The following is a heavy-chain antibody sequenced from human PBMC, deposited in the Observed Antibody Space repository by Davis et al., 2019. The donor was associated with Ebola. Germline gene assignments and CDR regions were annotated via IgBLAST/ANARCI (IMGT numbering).Heavy chain of an antibody. CDR3: AKSGLSFGVVKYHYGMDV. Sequence: GESLKISCTDSVITFSSYAMTWVRQAPGKGLEWVAAISGSCGSTYYADSVKGRFTISRDNSKKTLYLQMNSLRAEDTAVYYCAKSGLSFGVVKYHYGMDVWGKGTTVTVSS. CDR2: ISGSCGST. D-gene: IGHD3-3*01. CDR1: VITFSSYA. V-gene: IGHV3-23*01. J-gene: IGHJ6*04.